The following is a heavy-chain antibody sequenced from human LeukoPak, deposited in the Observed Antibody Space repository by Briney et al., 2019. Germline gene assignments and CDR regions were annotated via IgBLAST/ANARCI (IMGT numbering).Heavy chain of an antibody. CDR1: GGPFRGFF. Sequence: PSETLSLTCAVYGGPFRGFFWSWIRQAPGKGLEWIGKVSHSGSSNYNPSLKSRINISLDTSKSQFSLRLTSVTAADTAVYYCARGIFYGGRNQYIWLDLWGQGTLVTVSS. D-gene: IGHD4-23*01. J-gene: IGHJ5*02. CDR2: VSHSGSS. CDR3: ARGIFYGGRNQYIWLDL. V-gene: IGHV4-34*01.